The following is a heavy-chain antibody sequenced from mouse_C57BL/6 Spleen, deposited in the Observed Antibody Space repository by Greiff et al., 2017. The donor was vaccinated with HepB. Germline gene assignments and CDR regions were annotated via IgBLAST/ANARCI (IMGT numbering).Heavy chain of an antibody. CDR3: APTVVATAYYAMDY. D-gene: IGHD1-1*01. Sequence: QVQLQQSGAELVKPGASVKLSCKASGYTFTSYWMHWVKQRPGQGLEWIGMIHPNSGSTNYNEKFKSKATLTVDKSSSTAYMQLSSLTSEDSAVYYCAPTVVATAYYAMDYWGQGTSVTVSS. V-gene: IGHV1-64*01. CDR1: GYTFTSYW. J-gene: IGHJ4*01. CDR2: IHPNSGST.